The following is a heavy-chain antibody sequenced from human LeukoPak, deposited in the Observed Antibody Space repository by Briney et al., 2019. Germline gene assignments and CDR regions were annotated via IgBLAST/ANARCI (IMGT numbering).Heavy chain of an antibody. CDR1: GFTFSSYG. CDR2: ISYDGSNK. D-gene: IGHD1-26*01. J-gene: IGHJ4*02. V-gene: IGHV3-30*18. CDR3: AKGLFVGALDY. Sequence: GGSLRLSCAASGFTFSSYGMHWVCQAPGKGLEWVAVISYDGSNKYYADSVKGRFTISRDNSKNTLYLQMNSLRAEDTAVYYCAKGLFVGALDYWGQGTLVTVSS.